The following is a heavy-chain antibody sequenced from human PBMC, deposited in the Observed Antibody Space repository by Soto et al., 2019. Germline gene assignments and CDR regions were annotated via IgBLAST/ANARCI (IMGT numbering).Heavy chain of an antibody. J-gene: IGHJ4*02. D-gene: IGHD4-17*01. V-gene: IGHV4-4*07. CDR2: IYPSGST. CDR1: GDSIRGYS. CDR3: ARDSSHDSGDYVSDF. Sequence: QVQLQESGPGLVKPSETLSLTCTVSGDSIRGYSWSWTRQPAGKGLEWIGRIYPSGSTNYSPSLKSRVTMSLDTSKNQFSLILTSVTAADTAVYYCARDSSHDSGDYVSDFWGQGSLVTVSS.